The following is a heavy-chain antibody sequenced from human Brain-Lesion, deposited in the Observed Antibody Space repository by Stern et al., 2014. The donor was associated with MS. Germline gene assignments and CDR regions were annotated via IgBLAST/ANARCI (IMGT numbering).Heavy chain of an antibody. D-gene: IGHD3-3*01. CDR1: GYIFTGYY. J-gene: IGHJ6*02. Sequence: QVHLGQSGAEVKKPGASVKVSCKTSGYIFTGYYIHWVRQAPGQGLEWMAWINPNTGGPKYAQKFQGRVTMSRDTSISTAYVELSSLTSDDTAVYYCARDQRGITIFGVVTDYYYLGMDVWGQGTTVTVSS. V-gene: IGHV1-2*02. CDR3: ARDQRGITIFGVVTDYYYLGMDV. CDR2: INPNTGGP.